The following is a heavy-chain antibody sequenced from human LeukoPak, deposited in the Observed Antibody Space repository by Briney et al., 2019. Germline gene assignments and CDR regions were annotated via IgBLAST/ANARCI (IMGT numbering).Heavy chain of an antibody. CDR3: ARERVIYDY. J-gene: IGHJ4*02. CDR1: GGSISSSSYY. D-gene: IGHD3-16*02. Sequence: SETLSLTCTVSGGSISSSSYYWGWIRQPPGKGLEWIGSIYYSGSTYYNPSLKSRVTISVDTSKNQFSLKLSSVTAADTAVYYCARERVIYDYWGQGTLVTVSS. CDR2: IYYSGST. V-gene: IGHV4-39*07.